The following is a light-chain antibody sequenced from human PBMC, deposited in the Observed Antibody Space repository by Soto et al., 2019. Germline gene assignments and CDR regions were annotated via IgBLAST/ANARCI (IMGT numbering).Light chain of an antibody. CDR1: SSDVGGYNY. V-gene: IGLV2-14*01. CDR3: SSYTSSSTVV. Sequence: QSALPQPASVSGSPGQSITISCTGTSSDVGGYNYVSWYQQHPGKAPKLMIYDVSNRPSGVSNRFSGSKSGNTASLTISGLQAEDEADYYCSSYTSSSTVVFCGGTKVTVL. J-gene: IGLJ2*01. CDR2: DVS.